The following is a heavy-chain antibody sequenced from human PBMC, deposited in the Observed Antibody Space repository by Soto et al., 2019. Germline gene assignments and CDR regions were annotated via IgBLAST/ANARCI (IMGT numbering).Heavy chain of an antibody. CDR2: ISGSDGKT. V-gene: IGHV3-23*01. CDR1: VFLFGSYS. Sequence: GGSMRLSFSASVFLFGSYSLSCVRQAPGKGLEWVSTISGSDGKTFYADSVKGRFSISRDTSQSTLYLQMNSLRADDTAMYYCARWSYLDYWGQGTRVNVSS. CDR3: ARWSYLDY. D-gene: IGHD3-3*01. J-gene: IGHJ4*02.